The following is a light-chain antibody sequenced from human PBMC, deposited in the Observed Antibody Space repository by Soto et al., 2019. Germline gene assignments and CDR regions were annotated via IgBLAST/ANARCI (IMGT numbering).Light chain of an antibody. Sequence: HSALTQPASVSGSPGQSITISCTGTSSDVGGYDHVSWYQQHPGKAPKLMISKVSNRPSGISDRFSGSKSGNTASLTISGLQAEDEADYYCSSYTISTTVIFGGGTKLTVL. J-gene: IGLJ2*01. CDR1: SSDVGGYDH. V-gene: IGLV2-14*01. CDR3: SSYTISTTVI. CDR2: KVS.